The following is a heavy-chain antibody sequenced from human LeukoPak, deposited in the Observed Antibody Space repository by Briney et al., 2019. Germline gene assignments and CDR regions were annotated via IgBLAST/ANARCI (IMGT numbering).Heavy chain of an antibody. Sequence: GRSLRLSCAASGFTFSSYGMHWVRQAPGKGLEWVAVISYDGSNKYYADSVKRRFTISRDNSKNTLYLQMNSLRAEDTAVYYCAKDVFLYSLDYWGQGTLVTVSS. CDR1: GFTFSSYG. D-gene: IGHD2-15*01. J-gene: IGHJ4*02. CDR3: AKDVFLYSLDY. CDR2: ISYDGSNK. V-gene: IGHV3-30*18.